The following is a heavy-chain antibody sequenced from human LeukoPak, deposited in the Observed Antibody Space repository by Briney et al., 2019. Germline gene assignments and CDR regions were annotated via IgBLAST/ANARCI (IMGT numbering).Heavy chain of an antibody. Sequence: ASVKVSCKASGGTFSSYAINWVRQATGQGLEWMGWMNPNSGNTGYAQKFQGRVTMTRNTSISTAYMELSSLRSEDTAVYYCATEYSSGWSLSYWGQGTLVTVSS. J-gene: IGHJ4*02. CDR3: ATEYSSGWSLSY. V-gene: IGHV1-8*02. CDR1: GGTFSSYA. D-gene: IGHD6-19*01. CDR2: MNPNSGNT.